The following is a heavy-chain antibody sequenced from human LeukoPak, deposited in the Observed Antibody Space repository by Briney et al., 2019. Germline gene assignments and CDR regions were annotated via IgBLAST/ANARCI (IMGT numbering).Heavy chain of an antibody. CDR2: INTGNGNT. CDR1: EYTFTNYA. CDR3: ARVGYSGYDSRPVFNY. Sequence: ASVKVSCKASEYTFTNYALHWVRQAPGQRLEWMGWINTGNGNTKYSQKFQGRVTITRATSASTAYMELSSLRSEDTAVYYCARVGYSGYDSRPVFNYWGQGTLVTVSS. D-gene: IGHD5-12*01. V-gene: IGHV1-3*04. J-gene: IGHJ4*02.